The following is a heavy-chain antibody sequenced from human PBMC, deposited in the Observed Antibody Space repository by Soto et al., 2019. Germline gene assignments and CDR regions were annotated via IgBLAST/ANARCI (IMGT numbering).Heavy chain of an antibody. Sequence: QVQLQESGPGLVKPSQTLSLTCTVSGASISGGDYYWTWIRQPPGKGLEWIGSIYYTGNTYSNPSRESRLSISVDPSNNQFALRLTSVTAPDTAIYYCARATYDSSTYYLYYWGQGTLVTVSS. J-gene: IGHJ4*02. CDR2: IYYTGNT. CDR3: ARATYDSSTYYLYY. CDR1: GASISGGDYY. V-gene: IGHV4-30-4*01. D-gene: IGHD3-22*01.